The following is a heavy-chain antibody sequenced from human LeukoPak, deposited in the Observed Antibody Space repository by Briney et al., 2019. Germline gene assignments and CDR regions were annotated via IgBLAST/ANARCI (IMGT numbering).Heavy chain of an antibody. J-gene: IGHJ4*02. V-gene: IGHV3-23*01. Sequence: GGSLRLSCAASGFAFSSYAMNSVRQAPGKGLEWVSAISGSGGSTYYADSVKGRFTISRDNSKNTLYLQMNSLRAEDTAVYYFAKSPGYRSTRCFDYWGQGTLVTVSS. CDR3: AKSPGYRSTRCFDY. D-gene: IGHD1-14*01. CDR2: ISGSGGST. CDR1: GFAFSSYA.